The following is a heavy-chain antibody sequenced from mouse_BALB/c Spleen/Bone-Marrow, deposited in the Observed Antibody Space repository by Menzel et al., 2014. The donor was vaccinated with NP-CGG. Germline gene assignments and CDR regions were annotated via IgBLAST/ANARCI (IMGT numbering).Heavy chain of an antibody. CDR2: IDPYYGGT. D-gene: IGHD1-1*01. Sequence: VQLQQSGPELEKPGASVKISCKASGYSFTGYSMNWVKQNNGKSLEWIGNIDPYYGGTTYNQKFKGKATLTVDKSSSTAYMQLKSQTSEYSAVYYCARRGSSWYFDVWGAGTTVTVSS. CDR3: ARRGSSWYFDV. V-gene: IGHV1-39*01. CDR1: GYSFTGYS. J-gene: IGHJ1*01.